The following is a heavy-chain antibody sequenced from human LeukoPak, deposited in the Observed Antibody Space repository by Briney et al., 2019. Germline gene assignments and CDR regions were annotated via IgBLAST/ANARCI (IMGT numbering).Heavy chain of an antibody. D-gene: IGHD2-21*02. CDR2: VYYTGST. CDR3: ARDFPMTSSYYYYGMDV. V-gene: IGHV4-59*01. Sequence: PSETLSLTCNVSGGSISSYYWSWVRQPPGKGLEWIGYVYYTGSTTYNPSLKSRVTISVDTSKNHFSLNLNSVTSADTAVYYCARDFPMTSSYYYYGMDVWGQGTTVTVSS. J-gene: IGHJ6*02. CDR1: GGSISSYY.